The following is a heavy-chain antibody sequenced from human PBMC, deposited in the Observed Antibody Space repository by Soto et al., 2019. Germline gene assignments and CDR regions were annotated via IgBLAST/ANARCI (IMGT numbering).Heavy chain of an antibody. CDR2: IYYGGNT. J-gene: IGHJ1*01. Sequence: SETLSLTCTVSDGSITSSNNFWGWIRQPPGKGLEWIGYIYYGGNTKYNPSLNSRVSISVDTSKNQFSLNLSSVTAADTAVYYCASPYYYDTSGYYFWGQGTLVTVSS. CDR3: ASPYYYDTSGYYF. D-gene: IGHD3-22*01. CDR1: DGSITSSNNF. V-gene: IGHV4-61*05.